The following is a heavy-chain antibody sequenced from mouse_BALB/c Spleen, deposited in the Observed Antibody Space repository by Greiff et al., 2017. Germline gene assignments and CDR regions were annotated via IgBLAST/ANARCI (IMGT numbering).Heavy chain of an antibody. Sequence: VQLQQSGAELVRPGTSVKVSCKASGYAFTNYLIEWVKQRPGQGLEWIGVINPGSGGTNYNEKFKGKATLTADKSSSTAYMQLSSLTSDDSAVYFCARSPRYDYDGAAWFAYWGQGTLVTVSA. CDR1: GYAFTNYL. D-gene: IGHD2-4*01. CDR2: INPGSGGT. V-gene: IGHV1-54*01. J-gene: IGHJ3*01. CDR3: ARSPRYDYDGAAWFAY.